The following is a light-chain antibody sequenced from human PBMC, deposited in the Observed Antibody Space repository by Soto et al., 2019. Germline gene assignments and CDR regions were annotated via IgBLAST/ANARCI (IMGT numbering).Light chain of an antibody. CDR2: AAS. CDR1: QGISSY. V-gene: IGKV1-8*01. Sequence: AIRMTQSPSSLSASTGDRVTITCRASQGISSYLAWYQQKPGKAPKLLIYAASTLQSGVASRFSGSGSGTDFTLTISSLQSEDFATYYCQQYYSYPRTFGQGTKVEIK. CDR3: QQYYSYPRT. J-gene: IGKJ1*01.